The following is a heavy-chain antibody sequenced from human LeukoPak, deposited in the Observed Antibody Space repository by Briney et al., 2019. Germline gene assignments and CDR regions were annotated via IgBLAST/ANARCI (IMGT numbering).Heavy chain of an antibody. D-gene: IGHD5-18*01. J-gene: IGHJ4*02. Sequence: SGTLSLTCAVYGGSFSGYYWSWIRQPPGKGLEWIGEINHSGSTNYNPSLKSRVTISVDTSKNQFSLKLSSVTAADTAVYYCARVGRNYGYSYGYVGYYFDYWGQGTLVTVSS. V-gene: IGHV4-34*01. CDR2: INHSGST. CDR1: GGSFSGYY. CDR3: ARVGRNYGYSYGYVGYYFDY.